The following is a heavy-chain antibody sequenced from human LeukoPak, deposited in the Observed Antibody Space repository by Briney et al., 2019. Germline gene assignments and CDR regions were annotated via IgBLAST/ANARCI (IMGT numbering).Heavy chain of an antibody. CDR2: ISSSGSTI. CDR3: ATNSGSYPH. J-gene: IGHJ4*02. Sequence: GGSLRLSGAASGFTFSSYEMNWVRQAPGKGLEWVSYISSSGSTIYYADSVKGRFTISRDNAKNSLYLQMNSLRAEDTAVYYCATNSGSYPHWGQGTLVTVSS. CDR1: GFTFSSYE. V-gene: IGHV3-48*03. D-gene: IGHD1-26*01.